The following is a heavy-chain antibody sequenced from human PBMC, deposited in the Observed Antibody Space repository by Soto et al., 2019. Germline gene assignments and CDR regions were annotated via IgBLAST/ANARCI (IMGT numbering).Heavy chain of an antibody. Sequence: EVQLVESGGGLVEPGGSIRLSCVASGFTFSRAYMTWVRQAPGKGLEWVGRIKGSHAGGTTDYATSVEGRFTISRDDSKNTLYLQLNSLKTEDTSLYYCATEGGYPGSNFYRAYWGQGTLVTVSS. CDR2: IKGSHAGGTT. J-gene: IGHJ4*02. CDR1: GFTFSRAY. D-gene: IGHD1-26*01. V-gene: IGHV3-15*01. CDR3: ATEGGYPGSNFYRAY.